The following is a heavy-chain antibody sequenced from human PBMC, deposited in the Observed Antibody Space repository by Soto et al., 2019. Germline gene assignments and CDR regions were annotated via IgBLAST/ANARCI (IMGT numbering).Heavy chain of an antibody. Sequence: GASGKVSWKASGYTFTNHGIYWGRQAPGPRLEWMGWISAYNGNTNYAQKLQGRVTMTTDTSTSTAYMELRSLRSDDTAVYYCARDLGLYDYIWGSYTRFFDPWGQGTLVTVSS. V-gene: IGHV1-18*01. CDR2: ISAYNGNT. D-gene: IGHD3-16*01. J-gene: IGHJ5*02. CDR1: GYTFTNHG. CDR3: ARDLGLYDYIWGSYTRFFDP.